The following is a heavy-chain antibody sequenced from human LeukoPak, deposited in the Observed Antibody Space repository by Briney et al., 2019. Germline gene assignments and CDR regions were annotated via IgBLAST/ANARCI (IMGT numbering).Heavy chain of an antibody. CDR1: GGSISSYY. CDR3: ARDRYCGGDCTPGAFDI. J-gene: IGHJ3*02. V-gene: IGHV4-59*01. Sequence: SETLSLTCTVSGGSISSYYWSWIRQPPGKGLEWIGYIYYSGSTNYNPSLKGRVTISVDTSKNQFSLKLSSVTAADTAVYYCARDRYCGGDCTPGAFDIWGQGTMVTVSS. CDR2: IYYSGST. D-gene: IGHD2-21*02.